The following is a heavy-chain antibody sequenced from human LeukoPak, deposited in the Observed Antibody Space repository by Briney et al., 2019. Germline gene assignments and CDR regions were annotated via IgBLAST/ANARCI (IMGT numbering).Heavy chain of an antibody. CDR2: IYGGAST. Sequence: GESLKISCKGSGYSFTTYWIGWVRQAPGKGLEWILVIYGGASTYYADSVKGRFTISRDDSKNMLYLQMNSLRAEDTAVYYCARGGGSSGITMVREVFLFDSWGQGTLVTVSS. CDR3: ARGGGSSGITMVREVFLFDS. V-gene: IGHV3-66*01. J-gene: IGHJ4*02. CDR1: GYSFTTYW. D-gene: IGHD3-10*01.